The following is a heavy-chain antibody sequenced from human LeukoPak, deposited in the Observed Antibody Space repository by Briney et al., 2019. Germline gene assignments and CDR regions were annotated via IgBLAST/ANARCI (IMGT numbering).Heavy chain of an antibody. CDR3: SRRSVTTFDY. Sequence: GGSLRLSCAASGFTVSSNYMSWVRQAPGKGLEWVSVIYSGGSTYYADSVKGRFTISRDNSKNTLYLQMSSLRADDTAVYYCSRRSVTTFDYWGQGTLVTVSS. CDR2: IYSGGST. CDR1: GFTVSSNY. V-gene: IGHV3-66*04. J-gene: IGHJ4*02. D-gene: IGHD4-17*01.